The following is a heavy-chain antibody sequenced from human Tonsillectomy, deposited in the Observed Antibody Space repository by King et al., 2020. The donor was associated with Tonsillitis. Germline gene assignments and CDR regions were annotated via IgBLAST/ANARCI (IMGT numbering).Heavy chain of an antibody. CDR2: INPDSGAT. CDR3: VREAYD. V-gene: IGHV1-2*02. D-gene: IGHD2-21*01. CDR1: GYTFTDDY. Sequence: VQLVESGAEVKKPGASVKVSCKTSGYTFTDDYIHWVRHAPGQGLEWMGWINPDSGATIYAQKFQDRVTLTRDTSVSTAYMELSRLRFDDTALYYCVREAYDWGQGTLVTVSS. J-gene: IGHJ4*02.